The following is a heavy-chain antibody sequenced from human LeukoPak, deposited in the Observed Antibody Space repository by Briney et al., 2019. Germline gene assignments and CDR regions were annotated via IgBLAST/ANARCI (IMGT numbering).Heavy chain of an antibody. V-gene: IGHV4-38-2*01. J-gene: IGHJ6*03. CDR1: DYSIRSGYY. D-gene: IGHD6-19*01. CDR2: IYHSGST. Sequence: SETLSLTCAVSDYSIRSGYYWGWIRQPPGKGLEWIGSIYHSGSTDYNPSLKSRVTISIDTSKNQFSLKLSSVTAADTAVYYCAIVKVAGTDYYMDVWGKGTTVTVSS. CDR3: AIVKVAGTDYYMDV.